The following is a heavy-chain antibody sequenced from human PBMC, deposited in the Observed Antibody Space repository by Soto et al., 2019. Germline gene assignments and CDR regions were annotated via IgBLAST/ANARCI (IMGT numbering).Heavy chain of an antibody. Sequence: SETLSLTCTVSGGSISSSSYYWGWIRQPPGKGLERIGSIYYSGSTYYNPSLKSRVTISVDTSKNHFSLKLSSVSAADTAVFYCARPSIVGATRGYYYGMDVWGQGTTVTVSS. CDR2: IYYSGST. D-gene: IGHD1-26*01. V-gene: IGHV4-39*01. CDR1: GGSISSSSYY. J-gene: IGHJ6*02. CDR3: ARPSIVGATRGYYYGMDV.